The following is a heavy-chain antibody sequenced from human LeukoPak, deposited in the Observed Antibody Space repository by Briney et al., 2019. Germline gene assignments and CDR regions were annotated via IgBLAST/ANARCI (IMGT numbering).Heavy chain of an antibody. Sequence: GGSLRLSCAASGFTFSTHGMHWVRQAPGKGLEWVSFIRYDGINKYCSDSVKGRFSISRDSSNNTLCLQMNSLTAEDTAVYYCTKDLATMGWIRPKPSVDYWGQGTLVTVS. V-gene: IGHV3-30*02. D-gene: IGHD5-12*01. J-gene: IGHJ4*02. CDR3: TKDLATMGWIRPKPSVDY. CDR2: IRYDGINK. CDR1: GFTFSTHG.